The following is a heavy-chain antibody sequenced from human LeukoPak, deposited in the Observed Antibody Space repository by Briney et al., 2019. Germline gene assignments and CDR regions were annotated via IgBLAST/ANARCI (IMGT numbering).Heavy chain of an antibody. Sequence: TGGSLRLSCAASGFTFSSYSMNWVRQAPGKGLEGVSLISYSSGYIDYADSVKGGFTFSRDNAKNSLSLQMNSLRAEDTAVYYCARGDCSGGSCYLSLTTIDYWGQGTLVTVSS. CDR2: ISYSSGYI. V-gene: IGHV3-21*01. D-gene: IGHD2-15*01. CDR3: ARGDCSGGSCYLSLTTIDY. CDR1: GFTFSSYS. J-gene: IGHJ4*02.